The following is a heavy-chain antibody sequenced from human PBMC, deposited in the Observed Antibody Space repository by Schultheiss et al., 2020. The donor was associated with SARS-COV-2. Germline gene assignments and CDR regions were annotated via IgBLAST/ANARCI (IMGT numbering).Heavy chain of an antibody. CDR1: GGSISSGGYY. D-gene: IGHD1-26*01. J-gene: IGHJ2*01. CDR3: ARDRGSYYSWYFDL. CDR2: IYHSGST. Sequence: SQTLSLTCTVSGGSISSGGYYWSWIRQHPGKGLEWIGYIYHSGSTNYNPSLKSRVTISVDTSKNQFSLKLSSVTAADTAVYYCARDRGSYYSWYFDLWGRGTLVTVSS. V-gene: IGHV4-61*08.